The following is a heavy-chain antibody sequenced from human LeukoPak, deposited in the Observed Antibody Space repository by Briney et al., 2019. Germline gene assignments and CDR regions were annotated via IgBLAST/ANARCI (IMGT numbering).Heavy chain of an antibody. CDR1: GYSFTSYW. Sequence: PGESLQISCKGSGYSFTSYWISRVRQMPGKGLEWMGRIDPSDSYTNYSPSFQGHVTISADKSISTAYLQWSSLKASDTAMYYCDSHYYDSSGYYYADYWGQGTLVTVSS. D-gene: IGHD3-22*01. V-gene: IGHV5-10-1*01. CDR2: IDPSDSYT. J-gene: IGHJ4*02. CDR3: DSHYYDSSGYYYADY.